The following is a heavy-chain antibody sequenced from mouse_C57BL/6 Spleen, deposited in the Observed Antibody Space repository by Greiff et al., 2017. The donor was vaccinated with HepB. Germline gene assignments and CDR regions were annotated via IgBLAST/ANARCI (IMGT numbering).Heavy chain of an antibody. J-gene: IGHJ4*01. D-gene: IGHD2-4*01. V-gene: IGHV1-54*01. CDR3: AGGYDYGGAMDY. CDR2: INPGSGGT. CDR1: GYAFTNYL. Sequence: QVQLQQSGAELVRPGTSVKVSCKASGYAFTNYLIEWVKQRPGQGLEWIGVINPGSGGTNYNEKFKGKATLTADKTSSTAYMQLSSLTSEDSAVYICAGGYDYGGAMDYWGQGASVTVSS.